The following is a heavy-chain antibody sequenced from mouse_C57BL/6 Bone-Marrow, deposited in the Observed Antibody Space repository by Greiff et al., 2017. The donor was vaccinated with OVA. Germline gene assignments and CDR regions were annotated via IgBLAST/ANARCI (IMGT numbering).Heavy chain of an antibody. Sequence: EVHLVEPGGGLVKPGGSLKLSCAASGYTFSDYGMHWVSQAPEQGLEWVAYISSGSSTIYYADTVKGRFTMSRDNAKNTLFLQLTSLMSEDTAMYYCARSEYDYFDYWGQGTTLTVSS. J-gene: IGHJ2*01. CDR1: GYTFSDYG. D-gene: IGHD5-1*01. CDR2: ISSGSSTI. CDR3: ARSEYDYFDY. V-gene: IGHV5-17*01.